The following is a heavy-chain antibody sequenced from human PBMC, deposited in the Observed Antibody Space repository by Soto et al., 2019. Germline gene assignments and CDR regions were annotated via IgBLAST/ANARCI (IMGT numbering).Heavy chain of an antibody. CDR3: ARTAPHCSGGSCYNPPGDYYYSGMDV. Sequence: GGSLRLSCAASGFTFSSYGMHWVRQAPGKGLEWVAVISYDGSNKYYADSVKGRFTISRDNSKNTLYLQMNSLRAEDTAVYYCARTAPHCSGGSCYNPPGDYYYSGMDVWGQGTTVTVSS. CDR2: ISYDGSNK. J-gene: IGHJ6*02. D-gene: IGHD2-15*01. CDR1: GFTFSSYG. V-gene: IGHV3-30*03.